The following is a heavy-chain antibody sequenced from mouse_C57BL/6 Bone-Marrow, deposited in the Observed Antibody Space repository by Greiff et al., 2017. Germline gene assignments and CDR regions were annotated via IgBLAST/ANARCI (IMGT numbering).Heavy chain of an antibody. Sequence: EVKVVESGGGLVQSGRSLRLSCATSGFTFSDFYMEWVRQAPGKGLEWIAASRNKANDYTTEYSASVKGRFIVSRDTSQSILYRQMNAVRAEDTAIYYCARDGLRGAMDYWGQGTSVTVAS. J-gene: IGHJ4*01. CDR2: SRNKANDYTT. CDR3: ARDGLRGAMDY. D-gene: IGHD2-4*01. CDR1: GFTFSDFY. V-gene: IGHV7-1*01.